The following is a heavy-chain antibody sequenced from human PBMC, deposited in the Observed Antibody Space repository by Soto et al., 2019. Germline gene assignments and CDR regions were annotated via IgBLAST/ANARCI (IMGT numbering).Heavy chain of an antibody. D-gene: IGHD6-6*01. CDR3: ARGIAARPRDWFDP. CDR2: IYYSGST. Sequence: SETLSLTCTVSGGSISSSSYYWGWIRQPPGKGLEWIGSIYYSGSTYYNPSLKSRVTISVDTSKNQFYLKLSSVTAADTAVYYCARGIAARPRDWFDPWGQGTLVTVS. CDR1: GGSISSSSYY. V-gene: IGHV4-39*01. J-gene: IGHJ5*02.